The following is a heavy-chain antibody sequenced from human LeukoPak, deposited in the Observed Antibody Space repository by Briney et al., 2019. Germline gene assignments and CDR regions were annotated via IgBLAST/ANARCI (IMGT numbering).Heavy chain of an antibody. J-gene: IGHJ4*02. V-gene: IGHV3-30-3*01. CDR3: ARDTAEYQLLRGCSY. CDR2: ISYDGSNK. Sequence: GGSLRLSCAASGFTFSSYAMHWVRQAPGKGLEWVAVISYDGSNKYYADSVKGRFTISRDNSKNTLYLQMNSLRAEDTAVYYCARDTAEYQLLRGCSYWGQGTLVTVSS. D-gene: IGHD2-2*01. CDR1: GFTFSSYA.